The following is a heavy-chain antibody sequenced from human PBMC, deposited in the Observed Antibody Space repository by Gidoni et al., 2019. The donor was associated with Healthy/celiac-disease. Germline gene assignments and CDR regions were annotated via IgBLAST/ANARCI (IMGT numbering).Heavy chain of an antibody. Sequence: ELQLVESGGGLVQPGGSLRLSCAASGFPFSSYWMSWVRQAPGKGLEWVANIKQDGSEKYYVDSVKGRFTISRDNAKNSLYLQMNSLRAEDTAVYYCARYDFWSGFFDYWGQGTLVTVSS. CDR2: IKQDGSEK. CDR1: GFPFSSYW. CDR3: ARYDFWSGFFDY. D-gene: IGHD3-3*01. V-gene: IGHV3-7*01. J-gene: IGHJ4*02.